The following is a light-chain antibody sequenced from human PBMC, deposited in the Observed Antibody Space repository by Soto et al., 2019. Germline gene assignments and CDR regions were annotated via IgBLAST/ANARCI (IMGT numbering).Light chain of an antibody. Sequence: DIQMTQSPSTLSASVGDRVTITCRASQSVSSWLAWYQQKPGKVPKLLIYKASTLQSGVPSRFSGSGSGTEFTLTISSLQPDDFVAYYCQQYKSNPLTFGGGTKVEIK. CDR1: QSVSSW. V-gene: IGKV1-5*03. CDR3: QQYKSNPLT. J-gene: IGKJ4*01. CDR2: KAS.